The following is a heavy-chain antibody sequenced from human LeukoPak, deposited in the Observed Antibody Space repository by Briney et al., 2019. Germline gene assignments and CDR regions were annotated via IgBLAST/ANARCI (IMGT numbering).Heavy chain of an antibody. J-gene: IGHJ4*02. CDR1: GFTFSSYS. D-gene: IGHD6-13*01. V-gene: IGHV3-21*01. Sequence: GGSLRLSCAASGFTFSSYSMNWVRQAPGKGLEWVSSISSSSSYIYYADSVKGRFTISRDNAKNSLYLQMNSLRAEDTAVYYCARGSISWYSFDYWGQGTLVTVSS. CDR3: ARGSISWYSFDY. CDR2: ISSSSSYI.